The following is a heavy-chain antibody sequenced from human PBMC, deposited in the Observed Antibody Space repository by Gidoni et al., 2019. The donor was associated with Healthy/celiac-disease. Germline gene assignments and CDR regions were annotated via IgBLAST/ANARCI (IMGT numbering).Heavy chain of an antibody. CDR1: GFTFDDYA. Sequence: EVQLVESGGGLLQPGRSLRLSCAASGFTFDDYAMHWVRQAPGKGLEWVSGISWNSGSIGYADSVKGRFTISRDNAKNSLYLQMNSLRAEDTALYYCAKDILAGTSDPWGQGTLVTVSS. J-gene: IGHJ5*02. D-gene: IGHD1-1*01. V-gene: IGHV3-9*01. CDR2: ISWNSGSI. CDR3: AKDILAGTSDP.